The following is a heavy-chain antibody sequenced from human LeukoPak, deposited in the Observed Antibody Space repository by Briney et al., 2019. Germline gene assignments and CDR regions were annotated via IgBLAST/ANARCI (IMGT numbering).Heavy chain of an antibody. D-gene: IGHD3-9*01. V-gene: IGHV3-30-3*01. Sequence: GGSLRLSCAASGFTFSSFGMHWARQAPGKGLEWVAVITYDGSKKYYADSVKGRFTISRDNSKNTLYLQMDSLRTEDTAVYYCARGLDYDILTFWGQGTLVTVSS. J-gene: IGHJ4*02. CDR3: ARGLDYDILTF. CDR1: GFTFSSFG. CDR2: ITYDGSKK.